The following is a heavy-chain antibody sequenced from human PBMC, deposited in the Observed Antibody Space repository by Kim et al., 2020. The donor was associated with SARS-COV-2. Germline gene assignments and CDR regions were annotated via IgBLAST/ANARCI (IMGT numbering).Heavy chain of an antibody. CDR3: AKEMVRGVIGFDY. J-gene: IGHJ4*02. CDR2: ISYDGSNK. Sequence: GGSLRLSCAASGFTFSSYGMHWVRQAPGKGLEWVAVISYDGSNKYYADSVKGRFTISRDNSKNTLYLQMNSLRAEDTAVYYCAKEMVRGVIGFDYWGQGT. CDR1: GFTFSSYG. D-gene: IGHD3-10*01. V-gene: IGHV3-30*18.